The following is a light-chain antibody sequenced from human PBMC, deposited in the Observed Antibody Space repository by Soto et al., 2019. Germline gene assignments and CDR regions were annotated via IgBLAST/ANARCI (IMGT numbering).Light chain of an antibody. CDR1: RRVDRS. CDR3: QERSYWLT. Sequence: EIVLTQFPATLSLSPGERATLSCRASRRVDRSLAWYQQKAGQAPRLLIYDASNRATGIQTRFSGSGSGTDFNLTLSCLEPEDFAVYYCQERSYWLTFGGGTIVEI. V-gene: IGKV3-11*01. J-gene: IGKJ4*02. CDR2: DAS.